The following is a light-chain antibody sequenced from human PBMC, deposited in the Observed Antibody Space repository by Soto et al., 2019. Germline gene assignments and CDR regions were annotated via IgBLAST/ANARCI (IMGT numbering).Light chain of an antibody. CDR3: SSYTSSSTVV. Sequence: QSVLTQPASVSGSLGQSITISCTGTSSDVGAYNTVSWYQQHPGKVPKLMLYDVSNRPSGVSNRFSGSKSGNTASLIISGLQAEDEADYYCSSYTSSSTVVFGGGTKLTVL. CDR2: DVS. J-gene: IGLJ3*02. CDR1: SSDVGAYNT. V-gene: IGLV2-14*03.